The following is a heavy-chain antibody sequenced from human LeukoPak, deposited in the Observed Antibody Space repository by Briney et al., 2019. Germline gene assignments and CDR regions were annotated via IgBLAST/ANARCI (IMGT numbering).Heavy chain of an antibody. Sequence: ASVKVSCKASGYTFTDYYIHWVRQAPGQGLEWMGWINPNSGGTNYAPKFQGRVTMTRDTSISTAYMELSRLGSDDTAVYYCARAHYISSSFVNDYWGQGTLVTVSS. CDR1: GYTFTDYY. D-gene: IGHD6-6*01. V-gene: IGHV1-2*02. CDR2: INPNSGGT. J-gene: IGHJ4*02. CDR3: ARAHYISSSFVNDY.